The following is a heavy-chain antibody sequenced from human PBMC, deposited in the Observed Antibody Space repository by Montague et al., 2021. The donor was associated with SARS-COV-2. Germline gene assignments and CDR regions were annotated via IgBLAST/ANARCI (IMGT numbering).Heavy chain of an antibody. Sequence: SLRLSCAASGFTFTSYAMTWVRLAPGRGLEWVSAISGSGGRTLYADSVKGRFSISRDNSKNTVYLQMNSLRAEDTAVYYCARGRDSEWLRPFDYWGQGTLVTVSS. CDR2: ISGSGGRT. D-gene: IGHD5-12*01. J-gene: IGHJ4*02. V-gene: IGHV3-23*01. CDR3: ARGRDSEWLRPFDY. CDR1: GFTFTSYA.